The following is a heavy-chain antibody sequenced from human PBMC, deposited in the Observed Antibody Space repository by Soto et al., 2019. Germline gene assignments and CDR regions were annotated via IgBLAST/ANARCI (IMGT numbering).Heavy chain of an antibody. V-gene: IGHV4-39*01. CDR2: IDYSGTA. CDR3: ARTTGRHLDF. D-gene: IGHD4-4*01. CDR1: YGSISVSNVF. J-gene: IGHJ4*02. Sequence: QLQLQESGPGLVKPWETLSLTCTVSYGSISVSNVFWGWVRQAPGKGLEWIVNIDYSGTAYFNPSLGTRVTFPVDTSKNLFSLTLYSVTAADTAVYYCARTTGRHLDFWGQGILVTVSS.